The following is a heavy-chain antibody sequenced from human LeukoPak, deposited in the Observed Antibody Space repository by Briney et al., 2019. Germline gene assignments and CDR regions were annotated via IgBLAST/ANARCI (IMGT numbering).Heavy chain of an antibody. CDR3: ARGPITTRSHFDY. CDR1: GYTFTSYG. D-gene: IGHD3-22*01. CDR2: IIPIFATA. V-gene: IGHV1-69*13. J-gene: IGHJ4*02. Sequence: SVKVSCKASGYTFTSYGISWVGQAPGQGLEWMGGIIPIFATAIYAQKFQGRVTITADESTSTAYMELSSLRSEDTAVYYCARGPITTRSHFDYWGQGTLVTVSS.